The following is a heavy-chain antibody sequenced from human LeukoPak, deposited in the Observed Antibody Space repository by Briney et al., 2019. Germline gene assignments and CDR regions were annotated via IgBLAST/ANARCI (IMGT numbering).Heavy chain of an antibody. Sequence: RGSLRHSSAASVFTFSSYGISCVCQAPGKGPEWVSTLSGGDGSTYYAASVKGRFSIFRDNSKNTLSLQMNSLRAEDTAVYFCATSLQGISGWYLTSFDFWGQRSLVTFSS. CDR3: ATSLQGISGWYLTSFDF. V-gene: IGHV3-23*01. J-gene: IGHJ4*02. D-gene: IGHD6-19*01. CDR2: LSGGDGST. CDR1: VFTFSSYG.